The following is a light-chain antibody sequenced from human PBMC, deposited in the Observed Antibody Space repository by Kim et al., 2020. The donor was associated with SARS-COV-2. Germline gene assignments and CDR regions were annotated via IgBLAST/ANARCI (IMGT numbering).Light chain of an antibody. CDR2: AAF. CDR3: QQSYSMPLT. J-gene: IGKJ4*01. Sequence: DIQMTQSPSSLSAFVGDRVTITCRASQSISNYLNWYQQKPGKAPKLLIYAAFSLLSGVPSRFSGGGSGTDFTLTISSLQPEDFATYYCQQSYSMPLTFGGGTKLEI. V-gene: IGKV1-39*01. CDR1: QSISNY.